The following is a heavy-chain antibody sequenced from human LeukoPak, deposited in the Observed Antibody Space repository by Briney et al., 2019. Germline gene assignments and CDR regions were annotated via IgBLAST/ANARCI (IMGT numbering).Heavy chain of an antibody. V-gene: IGHV4-34*01. D-gene: IGHD3-16*01. CDR2: ISHSGTT. Sequence: PSETLSLTCAVYGGSFSGFYWSWIRQPPGKGLEWIGEISHSGTTYYNPSLESRVTISGDTSKNQFSLKLSSVTAADTAVYYCARTAGWSYGFDYWGQGTLVTVSS. CDR1: GGSFSGFY. CDR3: ARTAGWSYGFDY. J-gene: IGHJ4*02.